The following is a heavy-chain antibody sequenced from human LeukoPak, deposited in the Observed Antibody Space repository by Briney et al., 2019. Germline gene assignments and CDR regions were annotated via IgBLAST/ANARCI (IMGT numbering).Heavy chain of an antibody. J-gene: IGHJ1*01. CDR1: GGSISNYY. V-gene: IGHV4-59*01. CDR3: ANVANSGSYSCIQH. Sequence: SETLSPTRTVPGGSISNYYWSWIRQPPGKGLEWIGYIFYSGSTNYSPSLKSRVTTSVDTSKNQFSLKLSSVTAAGTAVYYCANVANSGSYSCIQHWGQGTLVTVSS. CDR2: IFYSGST. D-gene: IGHD1-26*01.